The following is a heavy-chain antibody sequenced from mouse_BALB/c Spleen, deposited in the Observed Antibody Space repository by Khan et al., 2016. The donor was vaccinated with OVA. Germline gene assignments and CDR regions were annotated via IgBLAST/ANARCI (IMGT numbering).Heavy chain of an antibody. V-gene: IGHV5-6*01. CDR2: FSSGSDYT. J-gene: IGHJ3*01. CDR3: ASHLTGSIAY. CDR1: GFTFSSYG. D-gene: IGHD4-1*01. Sequence: EVELVESGGDLVKPGGSLKLSCAASGFTFSSYGMSWVRQTPEKRLVWVATFSSGSDYTYYPDSVKGRFTITRDNAKNTLYLPMSRLKSEETASYYCASHLTGSIAYWGQGTLVTVSA.